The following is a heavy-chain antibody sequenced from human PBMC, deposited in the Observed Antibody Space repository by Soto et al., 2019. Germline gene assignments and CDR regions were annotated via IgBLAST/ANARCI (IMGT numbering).Heavy chain of an antibody. CDR2: ISYDGSNK. D-gene: IGHD6-19*01. J-gene: IGHJ4*02. V-gene: IGHV3-30-3*01. Sequence: GFAFSSYARHWGRQVPGKGLEWVAVISYDGSNKYYADSVKGRFTISRDNSKNTLYLQMNSLRAEDTAVYYCARAAQWLVSYYFDYWGQGTLVTVSS. CDR3: ARAAQWLVSYYFDY. CDR1: GFAFSSYA.